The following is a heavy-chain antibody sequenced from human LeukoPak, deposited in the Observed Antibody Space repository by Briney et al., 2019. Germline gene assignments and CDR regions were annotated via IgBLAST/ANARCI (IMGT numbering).Heavy chain of an antibody. D-gene: IGHD3-10*01. CDR1: GFTVNSNY. CDR3: ARGIMRAFDI. J-gene: IGHJ3*02. V-gene: IGHV3-66*01. CDR2: IYSGGST. Sequence: GGSLRLSCAASGFTVNSNYMSWVRQAPGKGLEWVSVIYSGGSTYYADSVRGRFTISRDNSKNTLYLQMNSLRAEDTAVYYCARGIMRAFDIWGQGTMVTVSS.